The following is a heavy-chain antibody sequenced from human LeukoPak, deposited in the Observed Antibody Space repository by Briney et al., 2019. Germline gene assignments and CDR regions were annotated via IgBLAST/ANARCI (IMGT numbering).Heavy chain of an antibody. CDR2: IYSSGST. CDR3: ARNYDNSGYTAFGY. J-gene: IGHJ4*02. Sequence: TSSETLSLTCTVSGGSISSYYWSWIRQSPGKGLEWIGHIYSSGSTNYNPSLKSRVTISIDTSKNQFSLKLSSVTAADTALYYCARNYDNSGYTAFGYWGRGTLVTVSS. CDR1: GGSISSYY. V-gene: IGHV4-59*01. D-gene: IGHD3-22*01.